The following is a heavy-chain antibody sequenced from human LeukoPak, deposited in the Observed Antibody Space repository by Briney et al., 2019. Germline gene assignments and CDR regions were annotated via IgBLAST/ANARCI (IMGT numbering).Heavy chain of an antibody. V-gene: IGHV4-31*03. Sequence: SETLSLTCTVSGGSISSGGYYWSWIRQHPGRGVEWIGYIYYSGSTYYNPSLKSRVTISVDTSKNQFSLKLSSVTAADTAVYYCARSITMVRGVTVFDYWGQGTLVTVSS. D-gene: IGHD3-10*01. CDR3: ARSITMVRGVTVFDY. J-gene: IGHJ4*02. CDR2: IYYSGST. CDR1: GGSISSGGYY.